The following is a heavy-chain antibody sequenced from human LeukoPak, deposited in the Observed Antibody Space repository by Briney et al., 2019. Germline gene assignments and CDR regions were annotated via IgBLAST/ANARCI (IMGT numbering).Heavy chain of an antibody. Sequence: GGALRLSCAASGFTFSSYEMNWVRQAPGKGLEWVSYISSSGDTIYYADSVKGRFTISRDNAENSLYLQMNSLRAEDTAVYYCARDGNSYYYYYMDVWGKGTTVTISS. CDR3: ARDGNSYYYYYMDV. CDR1: GFTFSSYE. J-gene: IGHJ6*03. CDR2: ISSSGDTI. V-gene: IGHV3-48*03. D-gene: IGHD4-23*01.